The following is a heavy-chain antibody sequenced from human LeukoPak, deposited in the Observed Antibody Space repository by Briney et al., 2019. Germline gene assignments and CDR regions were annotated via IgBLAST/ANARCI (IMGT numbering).Heavy chain of an antibody. CDR2: IIPILGIA. J-gene: IGHJ6*02. CDR3: ATSAAASRVGYYYYYGMDV. Sequence: SVKVSCKASGYTFTSYAISWVRQAPGQGLEWMGRIIPILGIANYAQKFQGRVTITADKSTSTAYMELSSLRSEDTAVYYCATSAAASRVGYYYYYGMDVWGQGTTVTVSS. CDR1: GYTFTSYA. V-gene: IGHV1-69*04. D-gene: IGHD6-13*01.